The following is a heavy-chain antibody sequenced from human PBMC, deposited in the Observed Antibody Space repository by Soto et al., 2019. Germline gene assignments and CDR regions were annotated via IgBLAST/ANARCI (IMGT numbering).Heavy chain of an antibody. CDR1: GFTFSSYG. J-gene: IGHJ6*02. Sequence: GGSLRLSCAASGFTFSSYGMHWVRQAPGKGLEWVAVISYDGSNKYYADSVKGRFTISRDNSKNTLYLQMNSLRAEDTAVYYCAKDPQTTIYLYYYYYGMDVWGQGTTVTVSS. CDR2: ISYDGSNK. CDR3: AKDPQTTIYLYYYYYGMDV. D-gene: IGHD2-21*02. V-gene: IGHV3-30*18.